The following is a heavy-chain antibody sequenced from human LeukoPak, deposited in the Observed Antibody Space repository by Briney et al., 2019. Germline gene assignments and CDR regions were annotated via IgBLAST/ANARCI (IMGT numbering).Heavy chain of an antibody. D-gene: IGHD6-13*01. V-gene: IGHV3-23*01. CDR3: AKYSSSWYVAAFDY. CDR1: GFTFSSYA. J-gene: IGHJ4*02. Sequence: GGSMRLSCAASGFTFSSYAMSWVRQTPGKGLEWVSAISGSGGSTYYADSVKGRFTISRDNSKNTLYLQMNSLRAEDTAVYYCAKYSSSWYVAAFDYWGQGTLVTVSS. CDR2: ISGSGGST.